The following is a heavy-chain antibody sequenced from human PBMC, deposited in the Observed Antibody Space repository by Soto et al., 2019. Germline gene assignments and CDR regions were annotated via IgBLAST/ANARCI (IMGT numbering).Heavy chain of an antibody. CDR3: VIDYFDIWVGSRPPHFSKYSGVAV. Sequence: QVQLVQSGGEVKKPGASVKVSCETSGFASNSFGFTWVRQAPGQGLEWMGWISDNNGNTVYARKVQGRVTMTTDTSTNTSYVKLRSLNSDDTAMYYFVIDYFDIWVGSRPPHFSKYSGVAVWGQGTAVTVSS. CDR2: ISDNNGNT. J-gene: IGHJ6*02. CDR1: GFASNSFG. D-gene: IGHD3-3*01. V-gene: IGHV1-18*01.